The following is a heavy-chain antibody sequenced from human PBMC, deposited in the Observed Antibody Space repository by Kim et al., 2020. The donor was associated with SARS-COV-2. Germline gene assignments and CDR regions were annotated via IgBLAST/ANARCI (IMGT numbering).Heavy chain of an antibody. D-gene: IGHD2-2*01. CDR2: IYYSGST. V-gene: IGHV4-39*02. Sequence: SETLSLTCTVSGGSISSSSYYWGWIRQPPGKGLEWIGSIYYSGSTYYNPSLKSRVTISVDTSKNQFSLKLSSVTAADTAVYYCAREGLDQADYWGQGTLVTVSS. J-gene: IGHJ4*02. CDR1: GGSISSSSYY. CDR3: AREGLDQADY.